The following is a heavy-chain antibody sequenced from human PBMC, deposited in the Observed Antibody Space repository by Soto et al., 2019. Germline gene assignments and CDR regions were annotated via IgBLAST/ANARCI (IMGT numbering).Heavy chain of an antibody. D-gene: IGHD1-20*01. CDR2: IYYSGST. CDR1: GGSITSGGYY. Sequence: PSETLSLTCTVSGGSITSGGYYWSWIRQHPGKGLEWIGYIYYSGSTYYNPSLKSRVTISVDTSKNQFSLKLSSVTAADTAVYYCERRLITGTTNWFDPWGQGTLVTVSS. V-gene: IGHV4-31*03. J-gene: IGHJ5*02. CDR3: ERRLITGTTNWFDP.